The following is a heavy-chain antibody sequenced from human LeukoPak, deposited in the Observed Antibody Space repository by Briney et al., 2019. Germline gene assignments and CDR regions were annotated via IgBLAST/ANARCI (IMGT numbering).Heavy chain of an antibody. D-gene: IGHD2-2*01. V-gene: IGHV4-38-2*01. CDR2: IYHSGST. Sequence: PSETLSLTCAVSGYSISSGYYWGWIRQPPGKGLEWIGSIYHSGSTYYNPSLKSRVTISVGTSKNQFSLKLSSVTAADTAVYYCARLALYCSSTSCYRSDFDYWGQGTLVTASS. CDR3: ARLALYCSSTSCYRSDFDY. J-gene: IGHJ4*02. CDR1: GYSISSGYY.